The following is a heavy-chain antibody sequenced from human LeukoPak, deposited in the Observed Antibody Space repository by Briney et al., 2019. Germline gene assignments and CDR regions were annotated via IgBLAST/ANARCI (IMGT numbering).Heavy chain of an antibody. V-gene: IGHV3-30*18. CDR3: AKLPDSSGWYWNY. Sequence: GGSLRLSCAASGFTFSSYGMHWARQAPGKGLEWVAVITYDGSNEYYADSVKGRFTISRDNSKNTLYLQMNSLRAEDTAVYYCAKLPDSSGWYWNYWGQGTLVTVSS. D-gene: IGHD6-19*01. CDR2: ITYDGSNE. CDR1: GFTFSSYG. J-gene: IGHJ4*02.